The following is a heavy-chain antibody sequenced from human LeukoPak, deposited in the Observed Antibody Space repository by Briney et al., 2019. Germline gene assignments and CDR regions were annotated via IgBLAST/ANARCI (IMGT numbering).Heavy chain of an antibody. V-gene: IGHV3-48*03. D-gene: IGHD6-13*01. CDR2: ISSSGSTI. CDR1: RFTFSTYE. J-gene: IGHJ4*02. Sequence: GGSLRLSCAASRFTFSTYEMNWVRQAPGKGLEWVSYISSSGSTIYYADSVKGRFTISRDNAKNSLYLQMNSLRAEDTAVYYCARVDSSSWANDYWGQGTLVTVSS. CDR3: ARVDSSSWANDY.